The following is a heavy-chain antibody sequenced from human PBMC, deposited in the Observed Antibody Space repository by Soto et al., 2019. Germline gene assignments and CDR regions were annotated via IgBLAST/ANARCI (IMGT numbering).Heavy chain of an antibody. J-gene: IGHJ6*02. CDR1: GFDINTYW. CDR2: IKSDGSNT. D-gene: IGHD6-13*01. CDR3: ARGIPGHYGVDV. Sequence: EVQLVESAGALVQPRGSLGLSCEASGFDINTYWMHWVRQGPGKGLVWVSRIKSDGSNTDYADSVKGRFTISRDNAKNTLYLQLHSLRAEDTAVYYCARGIPGHYGVDVWGQGTTVTVSS. V-gene: IGHV3-74*01.